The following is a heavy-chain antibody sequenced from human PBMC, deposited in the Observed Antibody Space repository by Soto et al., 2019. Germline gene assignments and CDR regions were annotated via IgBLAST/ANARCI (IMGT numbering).Heavy chain of an antibody. J-gene: IGHJ4*02. V-gene: IGHV4-59*07. CDR1: GGSISGYY. CDR3: ARADYDILTGYYNKQSYFYY. D-gene: IGHD3-9*01. CDR2: IYYSGST. Sequence: ASATLSLTCTVSGGSISGYYWSWIRQPAGRGLEWIGNIYYSGSTNYNPSLKSRVTISVETYKNHFSLNLSSVTAADTAVYYCARADYDILTGYYNKQSYFYYWGQRTLITVS.